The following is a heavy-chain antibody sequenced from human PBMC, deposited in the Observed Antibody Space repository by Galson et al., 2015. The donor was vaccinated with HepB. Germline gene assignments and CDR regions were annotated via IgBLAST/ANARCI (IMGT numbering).Heavy chain of an antibody. Sequence: QSGAEVKKPGESLRISCKGSGYSFTSYWITWIRQSPGKGLEWIGDINHTGSTRSNPSLRSRVTISVDTSKNQFSLKVTSVTAADTAVYYCARGTGRQFLLDYHYYGMDVWGQGTTVIVSS. D-gene: IGHD2-21*01. V-gene: IGHV4-34*01. CDR3: ARGTGRQFLLDYHYYGMDV. CDR1: GYSFTSYW. J-gene: IGHJ6*01. CDR2: INHTGST.